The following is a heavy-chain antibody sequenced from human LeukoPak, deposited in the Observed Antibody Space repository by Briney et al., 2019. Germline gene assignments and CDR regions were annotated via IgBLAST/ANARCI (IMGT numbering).Heavy chain of an antibody. V-gene: IGHV3-30-3*01. J-gene: IGHJ4*02. CDR3: AKDPGGGGTIDY. Sequence: GRSLRLSCAASGFTFSSYAMHWVRQVPGKGLEWVAVISYDGSNKYYADSVKGRFTISRDNSKNTVYLQMNSLRAEDTAVYYCAKDPGGGGTIDYWGQGTLVTVSS. CDR2: ISYDGSNK. CDR1: GFTFSSYA. D-gene: IGHD1-26*01.